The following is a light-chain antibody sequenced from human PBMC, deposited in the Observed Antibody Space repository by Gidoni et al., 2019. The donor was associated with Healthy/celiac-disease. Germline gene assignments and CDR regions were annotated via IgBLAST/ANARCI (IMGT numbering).Light chain of an antibody. CDR2: KAS. V-gene: IGKV1-5*03. Sequence: IKMTKSPSTLPASVGDRVTITCRASQSISSWLAWYQQKPGKAPKLLIYKASSLESGVPSRFSGSGSGTEFTLTISSLQPDDFATYYCQQYNSFWTFGQGTKVEIK. J-gene: IGKJ1*01. CDR3: QQYNSFWT. CDR1: QSISSW.